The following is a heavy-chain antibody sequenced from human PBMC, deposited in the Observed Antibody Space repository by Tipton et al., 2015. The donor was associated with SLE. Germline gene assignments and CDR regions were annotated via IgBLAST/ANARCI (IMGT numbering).Heavy chain of an antibody. Sequence: GSLRLSCAVSGFPFSQNWMTWVRQAPGKGLQWVANIKKNGSETYYLDSVKGRFTISRDNTKNSVSLQMNSLRLEDTALYYCAREAGSSSRAGYFDSWGQGTLVTVSS. CDR1: GFPFSQNW. J-gene: IGHJ4*02. V-gene: IGHV3-7*03. CDR3: AREAGSSSRAGYFDS. D-gene: IGHD6-6*01. CDR2: IKKNGSET.